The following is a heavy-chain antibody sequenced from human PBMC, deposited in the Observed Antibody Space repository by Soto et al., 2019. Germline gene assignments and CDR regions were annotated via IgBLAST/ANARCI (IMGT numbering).Heavy chain of an antibody. CDR2: IYYTGST. CDR1: GGSISSYY. CDR3: ARHVRTWGFGDY. Sequence: PSETLSLTCTVSGGSISSYYWSWIRQPPGKGLEWIGYIYYTGSTNYNPSLKSRVTISVDTSKNQFSLKLSSVTAADTAVYYCARHVRTWGFGDYWGQGTLVTVSS. J-gene: IGHJ4*02. D-gene: IGHD3-3*01. V-gene: IGHV4-59*08.